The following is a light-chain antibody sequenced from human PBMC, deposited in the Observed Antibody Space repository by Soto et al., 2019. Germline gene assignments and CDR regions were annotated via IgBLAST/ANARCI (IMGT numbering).Light chain of an antibody. CDR2: SND. CDR3: AAWDDSLTGSV. J-gene: IGLJ2*01. V-gene: IGLV1-44*01. Sequence: QSVMTQPPSVSAAPGQKVTISCSGSSSNIGGNSVSWYQQLPGTAPKLLIYSNDQRPSGVPHRFSGSKSGSSASLAISGLQSEDEADYYCAAWDDSLTGSVFGGGTKLTVL. CDR1: SSNIGGNS.